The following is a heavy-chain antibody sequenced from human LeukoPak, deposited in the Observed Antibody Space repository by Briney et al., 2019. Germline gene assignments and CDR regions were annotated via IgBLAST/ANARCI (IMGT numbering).Heavy chain of an antibody. Sequence: ASVKVSCKASGYTFTSYAMNWVRQAPAQGLEWMGWINTNTGNPTYAQGFTGRFVFSLDTSVSTAYLQISSLKAEDTAVYYCAREGDIAAAGNEWAWFGPWGQGTLVTVSS. D-gene: IGHD6-13*01. CDR3: AREGDIAAAGNEWAWFGP. CDR1: GYTFTSYA. CDR2: INTNTGNP. J-gene: IGHJ5*02. V-gene: IGHV7-4-1*02.